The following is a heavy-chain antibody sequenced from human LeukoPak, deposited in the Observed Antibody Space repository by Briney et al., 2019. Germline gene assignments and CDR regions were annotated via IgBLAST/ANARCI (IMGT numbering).Heavy chain of an antibody. CDR3: ARLPTVGYFDY. V-gene: IGHV4-39*01. CDR1: GGSISSSRYY. J-gene: IGHJ4*02. CDR2: IYYSGST. Sequence: SETLSLTCTVSGGSISSSRYYWGWIRQPPGKGLEWIGSIYYSGSTYYNPSLKSRVTISVDTSKNQFSLKLSSVTAADTAVYYCARLPTVGYFDYWGQGTLVTVPS. D-gene: IGHD4-11*01.